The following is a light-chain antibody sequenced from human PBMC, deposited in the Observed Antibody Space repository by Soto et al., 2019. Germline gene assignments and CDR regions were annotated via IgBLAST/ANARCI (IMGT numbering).Light chain of an antibody. CDR1: SSDVGAYNY. V-gene: IGLV2-14*03. Sequence: QSALTQPASVSGSPGQSIAISCTGTSSDVGAYNYVSWYQQHPGKAPKLMIYDVSNRPSGVSNRFSGSKSGNTASLTISGLQDEDEADYYCNSYTTSSTYVFGTGTKVTVL. CDR2: DVS. J-gene: IGLJ1*01. CDR3: NSYTTSSTYV.